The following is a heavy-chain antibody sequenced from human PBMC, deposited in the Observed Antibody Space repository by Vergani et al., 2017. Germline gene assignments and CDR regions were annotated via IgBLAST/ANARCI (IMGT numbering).Heavy chain of an antibody. V-gene: IGHV3-7*04. CDR1: GFTFSSYW. CDR2: IKQDGSEK. J-gene: IGHJ4*02. Sequence: EVQLVESGGGLVQPGGSLRLSCAASGFTFSSYWMSWVRQAPGKGLEWVANIKQDGSEKYYVDSVKGRFTISRDNAKNSLYLQMNSLRAEDTAVYYCARVLWFGEKGADYWGQGTLVTVSS. D-gene: IGHD3-10*01. CDR3: ARVLWFGEKGADY.